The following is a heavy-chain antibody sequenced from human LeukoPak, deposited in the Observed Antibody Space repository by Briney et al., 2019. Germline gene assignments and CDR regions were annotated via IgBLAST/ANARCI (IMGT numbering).Heavy chain of an antibody. J-gene: IGHJ2*01. D-gene: IGHD3-22*01. CDR1: GFTFSNYW. Sequence: GGSLKLSCAASGFTFSNYWMTWVRRAPGKGLEWVANIRRDGSETHYVDSVMGRFTISRDNAKNSLYLQMNSLRAEDTAVYYCARAPVYYCEGSGYIKTSNWYFDLWGRGTLVTVSS. CDR2: IRRDGSET. V-gene: IGHV3-7*01. CDR3: ARAPVYYCEGSGYIKTSNWYFDL.